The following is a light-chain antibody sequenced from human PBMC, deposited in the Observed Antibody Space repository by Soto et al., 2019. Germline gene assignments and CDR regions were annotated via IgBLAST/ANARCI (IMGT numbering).Light chain of an antibody. J-gene: IGLJ1*01. CDR3: CSYAGSSTFV. CDR2: EDS. V-gene: IGLV2-23*01. Sequence: QAVLTQPASVSGSPGQSITVSCTGTSRDVGGYDVVSWYQQHPGKAPKLLIYEDSERPSGVSSRFSGSKSGNTASLTISGLQAEDEADYFCCSYAGSSTFVFGSGTKLTVL. CDR1: SRDVGGYDV.